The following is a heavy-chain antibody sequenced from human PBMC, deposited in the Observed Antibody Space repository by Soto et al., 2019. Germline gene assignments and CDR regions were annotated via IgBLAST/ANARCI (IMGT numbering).Heavy chain of an antibody. CDR2: AHYSRTA. CDR3: AKWVSPHRAFDI. D-gene: IGHD1-26*01. V-gene: IGHV4-59*08. J-gene: IGHJ3*02. Sequence: QVQLQESGPGLVLPSETLSLTCSVTGGSISDIFWNWVRRPPGKGLEWIGYAHYSRTAKYNPSLKSRVTMPLDSSKNQLSLRLSSVTAADTAIYYCAKWVSPHRAFDIWGQGTMVTVSS. CDR1: GGSISDIF.